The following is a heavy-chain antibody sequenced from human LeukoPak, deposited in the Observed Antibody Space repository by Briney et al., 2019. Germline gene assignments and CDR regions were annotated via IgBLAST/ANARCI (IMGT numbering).Heavy chain of an antibody. Sequence: GGSLRLSCAASGFTFNSYSMTWVRQAPGKGLEWVSYISSSSSTIYYADSVKGRFTISRDNAKNSLYLQMNSLRAEDTAVYYCARDNIVVVPAATDYDAFDIWGQGTMVTVSS. V-gene: IGHV3-48*01. CDR3: ARDNIVVVPAATDYDAFDI. J-gene: IGHJ3*02. D-gene: IGHD2-2*01. CDR1: GFTFNSYS. CDR2: ISSSSSTI.